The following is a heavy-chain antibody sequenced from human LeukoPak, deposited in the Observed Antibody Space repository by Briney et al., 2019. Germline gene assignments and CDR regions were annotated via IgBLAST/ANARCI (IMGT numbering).Heavy chain of an antibody. V-gene: IGHV1-69*13. CDR3: TTRACHAGGCSSSFYYYYGLHF. D-gene: IGHD3-16*01. CDR1: GNSISNYA. CDR2: IIPIFGTA. Sequence: SVKVSCKASGNSISNYAVSWVRQAPGQGFEWMGGIIPIFGTADYAQKFQGRVTITADQSTSTTYMALSSLESEDTATYYCTTRACHAGGCSSSFYYYYGLHFWGQGTTVSVSS. J-gene: IGHJ6*02.